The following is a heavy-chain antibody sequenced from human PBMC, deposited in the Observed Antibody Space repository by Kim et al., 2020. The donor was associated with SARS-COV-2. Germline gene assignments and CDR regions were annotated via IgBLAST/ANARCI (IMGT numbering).Heavy chain of an antibody. J-gene: IGHJ6*02. CDR1: GFTFGDYA. CDR3: TRDQIAYCGGDCRKDNYYYYGMDV. V-gene: IGHV3-49*03. Sequence: GGSLRLSCTASGFTFGDYAMSWFRQAPGKGLEWVGFIRSKAYGGTTEYAASVKGRFTISRDDSKSIAYLQMNSLKTEDTAVYYCTRDQIAYCGGDCRKDNYYYYGMDVWGQGTTVTVSS. CDR2: IRSKAYGGTT. D-gene: IGHD2-21*01.